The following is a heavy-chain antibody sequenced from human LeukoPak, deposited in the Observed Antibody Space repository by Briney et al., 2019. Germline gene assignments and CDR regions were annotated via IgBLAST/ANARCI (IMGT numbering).Heavy chain of an antibody. J-gene: IGHJ4*02. CDR1: GGSISSGDYY. CDR3: ARDSSKQLWTYYFDY. CDR2: IYYSGST. D-gene: IGHD5-18*01. Sequence: SQTLSLTCTVSGGSISSGDYYWSWIRQPPGKGLEWIGYIYYSGSTYYNPSLKSRVTISVDTSKNQFSLKLSSVTAADTAVYYCARDSSKQLWTYYFDYWGQGTLVTVSS. V-gene: IGHV4-30-4*01.